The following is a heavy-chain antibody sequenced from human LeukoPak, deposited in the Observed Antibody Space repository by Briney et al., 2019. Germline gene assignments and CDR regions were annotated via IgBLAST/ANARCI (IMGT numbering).Heavy chain of an antibody. D-gene: IGHD3-10*01. CDR3: ATKDLRGMVRGAFDC. Sequence: GGSLRLSCAASGFTFSNYWMSWVRQAPGKELEWVANIKQDGSEKCYVDSVKGRFTISRDNAKNSLYLQMNSLKTEDTAVYYCATKDLRGMVRGAFDCWGQGVLVTVSS. J-gene: IGHJ4*02. CDR2: IKQDGSEK. CDR1: GFTFSNYW. V-gene: IGHV3-7*03.